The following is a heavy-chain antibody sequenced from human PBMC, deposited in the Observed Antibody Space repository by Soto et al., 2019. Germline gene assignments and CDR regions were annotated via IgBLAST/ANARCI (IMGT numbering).Heavy chain of an antibody. J-gene: IGHJ4*02. D-gene: IGHD3-10*01. Sequence: GGSLRLSCAASGFPFSSYCMHWVRQAPGKGLVWVSRINSDGSSTSYADSVKGRFTISRDNAKNTVYLQMNSLRAEDTAVYYCARGPSYYGSGSYCNYWGQGTLVTVSS. CDR2: INSDGSST. CDR3: ARGPSYYGSGSYCNY. CDR1: GFPFSSYC. V-gene: IGHV3-74*01.